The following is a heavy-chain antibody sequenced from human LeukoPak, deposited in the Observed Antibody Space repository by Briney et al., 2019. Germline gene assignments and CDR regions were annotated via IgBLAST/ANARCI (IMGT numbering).Heavy chain of an antibody. CDR3: ARASFQRWLQLGGD. V-gene: IGHV3-48*02. D-gene: IGHD5-24*01. CDR1: RFTFSTYS. Sequence: GGSLRLSCTASRFTFSTYSMNWVRQAPGKGLEWVSYISSSSSTIYYADSVKGRFTISRDNAKNSLYLQMNSLRDGDTAVYYCARASFQRWLQLGGDWGQGALVTVSS. CDR2: ISSSSSTI. J-gene: IGHJ4*02.